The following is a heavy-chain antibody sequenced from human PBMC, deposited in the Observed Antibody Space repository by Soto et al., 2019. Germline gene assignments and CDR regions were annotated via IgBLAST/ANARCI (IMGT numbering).Heavy chain of an antibody. Sequence: GASVKVSCKASGYTFTSYYMHWVRQAPGQGLELMGIINPSGGSTSYAQKFQGRVTMTRDASTSTVYMELSSLRSEDTAVYYCARVGPLGWSYTVTLSLDYWGQGTLVTVSS. V-gene: IGHV1-46*03. D-gene: IGHD4-4*01. CDR3: ARVGPLGWSYTVTLSLDY. J-gene: IGHJ4*02. CDR1: GYTFTSYY. CDR2: INPSGGST.